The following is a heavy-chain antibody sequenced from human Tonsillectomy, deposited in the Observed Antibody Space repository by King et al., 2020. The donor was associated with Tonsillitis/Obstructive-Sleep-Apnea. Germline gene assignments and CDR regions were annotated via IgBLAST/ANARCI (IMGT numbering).Heavy chain of an antibody. CDR2: ISWNSGSI. J-gene: IGHJ6*03. CDR1: GFTFDDYA. V-gene: IGHV3-9*01. D-gene: IGHD6-6*01. CDR3: AKDPSSSPYYYCYMDV. Sequence: EVQLVESGGGLVQPGRSLRLSCAASGFTFDDYAMHWVRQAPGKGLEWVSGISWNSGSIHYADSVKGRFTISRDNAKNSLYLQMDSLRAEDTALYYCAKDPSSSPYYYCYMDVWGKGTTVTVSS.